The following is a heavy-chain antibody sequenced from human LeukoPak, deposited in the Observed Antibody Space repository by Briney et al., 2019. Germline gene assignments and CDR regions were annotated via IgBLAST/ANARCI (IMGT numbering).Heavy chain of an antibody. D-gene: IGHD1-26*01. J-gene: IGHJ4*02. Sequence: ASVKVSCKASGGAFTISPISWVRQARGQGLEWMGRIIPNSGGTNYAQKFQGRVTMTRDTSISTAYMELSRLRSDDTAVYYCARAGAGAMDGWGQGTLVTVSS. CDR1: GGAFTISP. CDR2: IIPNSGGT. CDR3: ARAGAGAMDG. V-gene: IGHV1-2*02.